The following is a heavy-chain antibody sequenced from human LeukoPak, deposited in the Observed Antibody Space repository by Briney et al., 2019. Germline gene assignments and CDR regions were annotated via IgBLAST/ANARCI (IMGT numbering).Heavy chain of an antibody. J-gene: IGHJ1*01. CDR1: GYIFTSYG. D-gene: IGHD1-7*01. CDR2: ISVYNGDT. Sequence: ASVKVSCKASGYIFTSYGMNWVRQAPGQGLEWVGWISVYNGDTYYAQKLQGRVTMTTDTSTSTVYMDLRGLRSDDTGWYYCARGLGWNSADPEYFLYWGQGTLVTVSS. CDR3: ARGLGWNSADPEYFLY. V-gene: IGHV1-18*01.